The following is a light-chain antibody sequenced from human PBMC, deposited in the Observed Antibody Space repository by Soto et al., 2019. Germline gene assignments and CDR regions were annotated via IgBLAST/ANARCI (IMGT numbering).Light chain of an antibody. CDR1: QGISDD. CDR2: AAS. CDR3: QHDYRYPLT. J-gene: IGKJ4*01. V-gene: IGKV1-6*01. Sequence: AIQMTQSPSSLSASVGDSVTITCRASQGISDDLGWYQQKPGKAPKLLIYAASSLERGVPSRFSGSGSGTDFTLTISSLQPDDFATYYCQHDYRYPLTFGVGTKVEIK.